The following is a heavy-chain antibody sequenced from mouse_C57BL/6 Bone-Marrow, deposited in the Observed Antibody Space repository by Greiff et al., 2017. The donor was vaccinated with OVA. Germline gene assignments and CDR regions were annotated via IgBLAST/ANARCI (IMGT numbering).Heavy chain of an antibody. V-gene: IGHV6-6*01. CDR2: IRNKANNHAN. CDR1: GFTFSDAW. D-gene: IGHD1-1*01. J-gene: IGHJ1*03. CDR3: LFTTVYFDV. Sequence: EVQLVESGGGLVQPGGSMKLSCAASGFTFSDAWMDWVRQSPVKGLEWVGEIRNKANNHANYHAESVKGRFTISRDDSKMCVYLQMNSLRAEDTGIYYCLFTTVYFDVWGTGTTVTVSS.